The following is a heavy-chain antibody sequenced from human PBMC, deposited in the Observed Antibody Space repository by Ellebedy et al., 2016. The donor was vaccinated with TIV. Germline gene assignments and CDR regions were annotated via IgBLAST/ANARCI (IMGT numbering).Heavy chain of an antibody. V-gene: IGHV1-18*01. J-gene: IGHJ6*02. Sequence: ASVKVSXKASGYTFTSYGISWVRQAPGQGLEWMGWISAYNGNTNYAQKLQGRVTMTTDTSTSTAYMELRSLRSDDTAVYYCARAVRFGDLYGMDVWGQGTTVTVSS. CDR1: GYTFTSYG. CDR3: ARAVRFGDLYGMDV. CDR2: ISAYNGNT. D-gene: IGHD3-10*01.